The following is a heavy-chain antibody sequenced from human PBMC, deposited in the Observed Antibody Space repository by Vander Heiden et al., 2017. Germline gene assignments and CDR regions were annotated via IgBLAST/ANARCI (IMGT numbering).Heavy chain of an antibody. D-gene: IGHD7-27*01. CDR3: TTAWGYYGMDV. CDR1: GFTFSNAW. CDR2: IKSKTDGGTT. J-gene: IGHJ6*02. Sequence: VKPGGSLRLSCAASGFTFSNAWMSWVRQAPGKGLEWVGRIKSKTDGGTTDYAAPVKGRFTISRDDSKNTLYLQMNSLKAEDTAVYYCTTAWGYYGMDVWGQGTTVTVSS. V-gene: IGHV3-15*01.